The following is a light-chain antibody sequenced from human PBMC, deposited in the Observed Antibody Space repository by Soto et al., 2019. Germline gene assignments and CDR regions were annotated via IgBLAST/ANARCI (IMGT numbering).Light chain of an antibody. V-gene: IGLV2-14*01. Sequence: QSALTQPASVSGSDGQSITISCTGTSSDVGAYNYVSLYQQRPGKAPRLMIYEVANRPSGVSNRFAGSKSGNTASLTISGLKGDDEAEDYCTSYSGSRSLVVFGTGTKGTGL. CDR1: SSDVGAYNY. CDR2: EVA. J-gene: IGLJ1*01. CDR3: TSYSGSRSLVV.